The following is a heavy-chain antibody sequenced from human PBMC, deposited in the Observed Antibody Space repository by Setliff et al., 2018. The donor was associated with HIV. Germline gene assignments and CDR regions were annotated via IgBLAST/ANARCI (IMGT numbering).Heavy chain of an antibody. V-gene: IGHV3-48*01. CDR2: ISSKRTSI. Sequence: GESLKISCQGSGYSFTTYYIGWVRQMPGKGLEWVSYISSKRTSIYYADSVKGRFTISRDNDNNSLYLQMNSLRAEDTAVYYCARDDRNYRQHGMDVWGQGTTVTVSS. CDR1: GYSFTTYY. D-gene: IGHD4-4*01. J-gene: IGHJ6*02. CDR3: ARDDRNYRQHGMDV.